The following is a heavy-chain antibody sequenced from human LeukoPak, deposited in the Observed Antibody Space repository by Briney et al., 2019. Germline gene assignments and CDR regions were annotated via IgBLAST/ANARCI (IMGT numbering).Heavy chain of an antibody. J-gene: IGHJ4*02. D-gene: IGHD3-22*01. Sequence: GGSLRLSCAASGFTFSRYWMIWVRQAPGKGLEWVANIKQDGSERYYVDSVKGRFTISRDNAKNSLYLQMNSLRAEDTAVCYCGREGYYDSSLDYWGQGTLVTVSS. CDR3: GREGYYDSSLDY. CDR1: GFTFSRYW. CDR2: IKQDGSER. V-gene: IGHV3-7*01.